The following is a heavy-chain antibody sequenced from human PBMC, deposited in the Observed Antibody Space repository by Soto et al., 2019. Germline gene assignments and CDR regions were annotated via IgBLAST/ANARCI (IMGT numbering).Heavy chain of an antibody. CDR2: MSGDGRT. CDR1: GFTFTDSV. J-gene: IGHJ4*02. D-gene: IGHD3-22*01. V-gene: IGHV3-23*01. Sequence: PXGSLEISCVGYGFTFTDSVMAWVRQAPGKGLEWLSVMSGDGRTRYALSVTGRFTISRDNSKNTLYLQMRSLRAEDAAAYYCVKWHTSNFDSLPFTGFDFWGQGTQVTVSS. CDR3: VKWHTSNFDSLPFTGFDF.